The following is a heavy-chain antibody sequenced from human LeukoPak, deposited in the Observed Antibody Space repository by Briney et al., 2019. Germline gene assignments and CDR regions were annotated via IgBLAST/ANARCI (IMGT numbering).Heavy chain of an antibody. CDR1: GGSISSSSYY. CDR2: IDYSGST. Sequence: RTSETLSLTCTVSGGSISSSSYYWGWIRQPPGKGLEWIGSIDYSGSTYYNPSLKSRVTISVDTSKNQFSLKLSSMTAADTAVYYCARGALLWFGDRMEYYFDYWGQGTLLTVSS. D-gene: IGHD3-10*01. J-gene: IGHJ4*02. V-gene: IGHV4-39*07. CDR3: ARGALLWFGDRMEYYFDY.